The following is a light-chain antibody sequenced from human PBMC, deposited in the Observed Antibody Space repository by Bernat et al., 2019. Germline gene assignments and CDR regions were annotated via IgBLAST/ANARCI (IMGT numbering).Light chain of an antibody. J-gene: IGKJ2*01. V-gene: IGKV1-5*03. CDR2: KAS. Sequence: DIQMTQSPSTLSASVGDRVTITCRASQSISGLLAWYQQKPGKAPKVLIYKASTLESGVPSRFSGSGSGTEFTLTISSLQPDDFATYCCQQYNSFYTFGQGTKLEIK. CDR1: QSISGL. CDR3: QQYNSFYT.